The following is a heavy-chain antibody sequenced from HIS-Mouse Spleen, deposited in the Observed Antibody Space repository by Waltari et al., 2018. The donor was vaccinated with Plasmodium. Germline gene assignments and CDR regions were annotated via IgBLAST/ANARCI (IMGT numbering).Heavy chain of an antibody. J-gene: IGHJ3*02. CDR1: GGSFRGYY. V-gene: IGHV4-34*01. CDR2: INHSGST. D-gene: IGHD3-9*01. Sequence: QVQLQQWGAGLLKPSETLSLTCAVHGGSFRGYYWSWIRQPPGKGLEWIGEINHSGSTNYNPSLKSRVTIAVDTSKNQFSLKLSSVTAADTAVYYCARAPIRDAFDIWGQGTMVTVSS. CDR3: ARAPIRDAFDI.